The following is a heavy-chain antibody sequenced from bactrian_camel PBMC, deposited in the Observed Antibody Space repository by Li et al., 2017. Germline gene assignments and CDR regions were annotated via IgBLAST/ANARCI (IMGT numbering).Heavy chain of an antibody. CDR3: TKDRSYGTRNWVQST. J-gene: IGHJ4*01. V-gene: IGHV3S55*01. CDR2: IDSDGTT. Sequence: HVQLVESGGGSVQAGGSLRLSCEASGDTYTFATFAMGWFRQSPGKEREGVAGIDSDGTTTYADSVKGRFTISRDNAKNMLYLQMNSLKPEDTAMYYCTKDRSYGTRNWVQSTRGQGTQVTVS. D-gene: IGHD3*01. CDR1: GDTYTFATFA.